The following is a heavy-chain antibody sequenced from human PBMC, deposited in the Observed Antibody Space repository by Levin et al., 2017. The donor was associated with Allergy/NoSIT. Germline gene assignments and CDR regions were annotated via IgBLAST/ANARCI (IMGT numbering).Heavy chain of an antibody. J-gene: IGHJ4*02. D-gene: IGHD6-19*01. CDR3: TKYSSGWSFDY. CDR1: GFTFSNAW. Sequence: GGSLRLSCAASGFTFSNAWMSWVRQAPGKGLEWVGRIKSKTDGGTTDYTAPVKGRFTTSRDDSKNTLYLQMNSLKSEDTAMYYCTKYSSGWSFDYWGQGTLVPVSS. V-gene: IGHV3-15*05. CDR2: IKSKTDGGTT.